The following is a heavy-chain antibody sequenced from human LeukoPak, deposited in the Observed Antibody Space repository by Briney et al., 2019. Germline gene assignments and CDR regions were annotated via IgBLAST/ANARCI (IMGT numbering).Heavy chain of an antibody. CDR2: INAGKGDT. J-gene: IGHJ2*01. V-gene: IGHV1-3*01. CDR1: GYTFTSYA. Sequence: ASVKVSCKASGYTFTSYAIHWVRQAPGQSLEWMGWINAGKGDTKYSQNFQGRVTLTRDTSATTAYKELSSLRSEDTAVYYCARDVPIYWYLDLWGRGTLVTVSS. CDR3: ARDVPIYWYLDL.